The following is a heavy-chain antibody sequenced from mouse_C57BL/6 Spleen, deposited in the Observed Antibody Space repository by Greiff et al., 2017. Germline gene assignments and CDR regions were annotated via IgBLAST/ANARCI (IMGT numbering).Heavy chain of an antibody. CDR2: ISNLAYSI. J-gene: IGHJ4*01. V-gene: IGHV5-15*01. CDR1: GFTFSDYG. Sequence: EVKLVESGGGLVQPGGSLKLSCAASGFTFSDYGMAWVRQAPRKGPEWVAFISNLAYSIYYADTVTGRFTISRENAMNTLYREMSSLRSEDTAMYYCARQGYYGSSYEAMDYWGQGTSVTVSS. D-gene: IGHD1-1*01. CDR3: ARQGYYGSSYEAMDY.